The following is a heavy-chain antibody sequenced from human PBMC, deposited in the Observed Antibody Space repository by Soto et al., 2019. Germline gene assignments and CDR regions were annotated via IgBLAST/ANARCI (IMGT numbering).Heavy chain of an antibody. J-gene: IGHJ3*02. Sequence: QVQLVESGGGVVQPGRSLRLSCAASGFTFSSYGMHWVRQAPGKGLEWVAVIWYDGSNKYYADSVKGRFTISRDNSKNTLYLQMNGLRAEDTAVYYCARGGVFADITQDFDIWGQGTMVTVSS. D-gene: IGHD1-20*01. CDR1: GFTFSSYG. V-gene: IGHV3-33*01. CDR3: ARGGVFADITQDFDI. CDR2: IWYDGSNK.